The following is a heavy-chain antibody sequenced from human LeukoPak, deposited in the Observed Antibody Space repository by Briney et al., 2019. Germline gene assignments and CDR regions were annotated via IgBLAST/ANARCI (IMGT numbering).Heavy chain of an antibody. Sequence: ASVKVSCKASGYTFTGYYMHWVRQAPGQGLEWTGWINPNSGGTNYAQKFQGRVTMTRDTSISTAYMELSRLRSDDTAVYYCARPDCSGGSCSEDAFDIWGQGTMVTVSS. D-gene: IGHD2-15*01. CDR1: GYTFTGYY. J-gene: IGHJ3*02. V-gene: IGHV1-2*02. CDR3: ARPDCSGGSCSEDAFDI. CDR2: INPNSGGT.